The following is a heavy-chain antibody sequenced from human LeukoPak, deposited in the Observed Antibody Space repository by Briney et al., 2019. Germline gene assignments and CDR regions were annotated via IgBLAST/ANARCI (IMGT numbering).Heavy chain of an antibody. CDR3: GGWYNWNGSKWFDP. Sequence: ASVKVSCKASGYTFTSYYINWVRQAPGQGLEWMGWINAYNGNTNYAQKLQGRVTMTPDTSTSTAYMELSSLRSDHTAVYYCGGWYNWNGSKWFDPWGQGTLVTVSS. J-gene: IGHJ5*02. D-gene: IGHD1-20*01. V-gene: IGHV1-18*01. CDR2: INAYNGNT. CDR1: GYTFTSYY.